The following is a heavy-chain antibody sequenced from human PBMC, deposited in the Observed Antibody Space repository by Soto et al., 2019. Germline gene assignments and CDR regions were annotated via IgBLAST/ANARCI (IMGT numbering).Heavy chain of an antibody. CDR2: IKSGGIT. CDR1: GFTVNSNY. J-gene: IGHJ5*02. V-gene: IGHV3-66*01. D-gene: IGHD2-15*01. CDR3: ARDSYEQARFCCCDP. Sequence: VKLVEAGGGLVQPGGSLRLSCAASGFTVNSNYMSWVRQAPGKGLEWVSLIKSGGITYYAECVTGRFTIAKGNSKNALYLQMNSLRAEDTAMYYCARDSYEQARFCCCDPWGQGTLVTVSS.